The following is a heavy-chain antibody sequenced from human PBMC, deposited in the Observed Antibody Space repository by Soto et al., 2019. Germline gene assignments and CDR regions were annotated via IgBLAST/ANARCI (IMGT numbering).Heavy chain of an antibody. CDR1: GFTFSSYW. Sequence: GGSLRLSCAASGFTFSSYWMSWVRQAPGKGLEWVANIKQDGSEKYYVDSVKGRFTISRDNAKNSLYLQMNSLRAEDTAVYYCAREKCTNGVCYLTEDAFDIWGQGTMVTVSS. V-gene: IGHV3-7*01. D-gene: IGHD2-8*01. J-gene: IGHJ3*02. CDR3: AREKCTNGVCYLTEDAFDI. CDR2: IKQDGSEK.